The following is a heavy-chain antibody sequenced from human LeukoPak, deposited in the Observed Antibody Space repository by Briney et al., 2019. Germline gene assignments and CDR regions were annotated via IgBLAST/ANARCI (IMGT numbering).Heavy chain of an antibody. CDR3: AKTMIRGVYSYYAMDV. CDR2: ISWDSGSI. J-gene: IGHJ6*02. V-gene: IGHV3-9*01. Sequence: PGRSLRLSCVASGFTFDGYGMHWVRQAPGKGLEWVSGISWDSGSIVYAASVKGRFTISRDNAKNSLYLQMNSLRAEDTALYFCAKTMIRGVYSYYAMDVWGQGTTVTVSS. D-gene: IGHD3-10*01. CDR1: GFTFDGYG.